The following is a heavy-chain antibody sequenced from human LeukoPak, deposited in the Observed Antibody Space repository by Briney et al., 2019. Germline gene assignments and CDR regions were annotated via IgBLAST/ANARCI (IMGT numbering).Heavy chain of an antibody. Sequence: ASVKVSCKASGYTFTSYGISWVRQAPGQGLEWMGWISAYNSNTNYAQKPQGRVTMTTDTSTSTAYMELRSLRSDDTAVYYCARGRYCSSTSCPRGFDYWGQGTLVTVSS. CDR3: ARGRYCSSTSCPRGFDY. J-gene: IGHJ4*02. CDR1: GYTFTSYG. D-gene: IGHD2-2*01. V-gene: IGHV1-18*01. CDR2: ISAYNSNT.